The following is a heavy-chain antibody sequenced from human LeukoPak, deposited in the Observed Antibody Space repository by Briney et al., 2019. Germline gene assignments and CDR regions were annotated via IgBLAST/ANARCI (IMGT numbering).Heavy chain of an antibody. D-gene: IGHD4-23*01. CDR1: GFTFSNYG. CDR2: IPYGGTGE. Sequence: GGSLRLSCAASGFTFSNYGMHWVRQAPGKGLEWVAFIPYGGTGELYADSVRGRFTISRDNSKNTLFVQMNSLRVEDTAVYYCARGGGNLPFEDYWGQGTLVTVSS. J-gene: IGHJ4*02. CDR3: ARGGGNLPFEDY. V-gene: IGHV3-30*02.